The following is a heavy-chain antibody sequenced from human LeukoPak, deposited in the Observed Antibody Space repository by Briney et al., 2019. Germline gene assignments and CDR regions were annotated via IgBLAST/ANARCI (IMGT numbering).Heavy chain of an antibody. CDR1: GGSISSGGYS. D-gene: IGHD3-3*01. J-gene: IGHJ4*02. V-gene: IGHV4-30-2*01. CDR3: ARGPRISYDFWSGYYYFDY. CDR2: IYHSGST. Sequence: SQTLSLTCTVSGGSISSGGYSWSWIRQPPGKGLEWIGYIYHSGSTYYSPSLKSRVTISVDRSKNQFSLKLSSVTAADTAVYYYARGPRISYDFWSGYYYFDYWGQGTLVTVSS.